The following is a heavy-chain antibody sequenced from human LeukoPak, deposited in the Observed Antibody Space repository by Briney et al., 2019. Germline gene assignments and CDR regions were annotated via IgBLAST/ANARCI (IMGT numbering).Heavy chain of an antibody. D-gene: IGHD5-18*01. CDR3: ARVGYYYGDDY. Sequence: GRSLRLSCAASGFTFSSYAMHWVRQAPGKGLEWVAVISYDGSNKYYADSVKGRFTISRDNSKNTLYLQMNSLRGEDTAVYYCARVGYYYGDDYWGQGTLVTVSS. J-gene: IGHJ4*02. V-gene: IGHV3-30-3*01. CDR2: ISYDGSNK. CDR1: GFTFSSYA.